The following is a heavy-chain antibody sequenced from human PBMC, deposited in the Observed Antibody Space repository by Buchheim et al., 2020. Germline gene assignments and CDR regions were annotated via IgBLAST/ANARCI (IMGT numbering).Heavy chain of an antibody. D-gene: IGHD4-11*01. CDR2: IRSKGSGGTT. CDR3: AWMTTVTTINY. V-gene: IGHV3-15*01. CDR1: GFTFIKAW. J-gene: IGHJ4*02. Sequence: EVQLVESGGGLVKPGGSLRLSCGTSGFTFIKAWMSWVRQAPGKGPEWVGYIRSKGSGGTTDYAAPGKGRFAISRDDSLNTVYLQMDSLKTEDTAVYYCAWMTTVTTINYWGQGTL.